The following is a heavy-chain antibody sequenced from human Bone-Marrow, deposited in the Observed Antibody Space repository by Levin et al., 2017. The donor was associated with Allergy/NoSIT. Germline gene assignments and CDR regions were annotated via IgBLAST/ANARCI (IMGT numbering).Heavy chain of an antibody. J-gene: IGHJ6*02. CDR3: AGDIGRPAYSYYGMDV. D-gene: IGHD3-16*02. V-gene: IGHV3-48*02. Sequence: GGSLRLSCAASGFTFSSYSMNWVRQAPGKGLEWVSYISSSSSTIYYADSVKGRFTISRDNAKNSLYLQMNSLRDEDTAVYYCAGDIGRPAYSYYGMDVWGQGTTVTVAS. CDR1: GFTFSSYS. CDR2: ISSSSSTI.